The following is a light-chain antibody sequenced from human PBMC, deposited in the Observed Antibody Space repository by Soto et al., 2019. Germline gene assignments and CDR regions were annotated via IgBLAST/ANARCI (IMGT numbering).Light chain of an antibody. CDR2: EVT. CDR1: SSDFGAYNF. V-gene: IGLV2-14*01. Sequence: QSALTQPASVSGSPGQSITISCTGSSSDFGAYNFVSWYQHHPGKAPKLILYEVTTRPSGVSSRFSGSKSGNTASLTISGLQADDEASYYCSSYTSSNTPYVFGTGTKVTVL. J-gene: IGLJ1*01. CDR3: SSYTSSNTPYV.